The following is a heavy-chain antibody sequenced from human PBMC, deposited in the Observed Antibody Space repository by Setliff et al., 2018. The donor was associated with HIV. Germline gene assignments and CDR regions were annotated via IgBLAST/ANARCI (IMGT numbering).Heavy chain of an antibody. J-gene: IGHJ6*03. CDR2: FYPGDSDT. D-gene: IGHD3-16*01. V-gene: IGHV5-51*01. CDR1: GYSSTSYW. Sequence: GESLKISCKGSGYSSTSYWIGWVRQMPGKGLEWMGIFYPGDSDTRYSPSFQGQVTISADKSIGTAYLQWSSLKASDTAMYYCARHKGAGPYYYYMDVWGNGTTVTVSS. CDR3: ARHKGAGPYYYYMDV.